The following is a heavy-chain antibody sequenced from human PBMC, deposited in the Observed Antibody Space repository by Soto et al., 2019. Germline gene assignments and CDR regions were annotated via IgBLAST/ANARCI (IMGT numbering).Heavy chain of an antibody. J-gene: IGHJ6*02. V-gene: IGHV1-58*01. D-gene: IGHD2-15*01. CDR3: AGRYCSGGSCYNYYGMDV. CDR2: IVVGNGHT. CDR1: GFTFGSSA. Sequence: GASVEVSCKASGFTFGSSAVQWVRQARGQRLEWIGWIVVGNGHTNYAQKFQERVTITRDMSTGTAYMELSSLRSEDTAVYYCAGRYCSGGSCYNYYGMDVWGRGTTVTV.